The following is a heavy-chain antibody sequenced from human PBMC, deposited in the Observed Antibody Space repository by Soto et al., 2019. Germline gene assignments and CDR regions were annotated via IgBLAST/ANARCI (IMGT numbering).Heavy chain of an antibody. CDR2: IFYLGSS. D-gene: IGHD2-15*01. J-gene: IGHJ5*02. Sequence: PSETLSLTCTVSGDSIISSDFYWGWVRQPPGRGLEWVGSIFYLGSSYYNPSLKRRVTMSVDTSKNQSSRRLRSVPAAVTALYFCARHSSALRKNNWYAHCGQGIMVTVSS. V-gene: IGHV4-39*01. CDR1: GDSIISSDFY. CDR3: ARHSSALRKNNWYAH.